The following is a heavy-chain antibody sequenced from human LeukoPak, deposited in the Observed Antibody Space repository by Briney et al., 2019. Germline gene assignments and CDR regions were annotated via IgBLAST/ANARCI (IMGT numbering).Heavy chain of an antibody. Sequence: GGSLRLSCAASGFTFSSYGMHWVRQAPGKGLEWVAVIWYDGNNKYYADSVKGRFTVSRDNSKNTLYLQMNSLRAEDTAVYCCAKAVATYNLTSGGWGQGTLVTVSS. J-gene: IGHJ4*02. CDR2: IWYDGNNK. V-gene: IGHV3-33*06. CDR3: AKAVATYNLTSGG. D-gene: IGHD1-14*01. CDR1: GFTFSSYG.